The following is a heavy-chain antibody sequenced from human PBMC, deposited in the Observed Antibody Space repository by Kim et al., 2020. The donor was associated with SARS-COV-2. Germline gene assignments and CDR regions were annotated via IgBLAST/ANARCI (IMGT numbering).Heavy chain of an antibody. J-gene: IGHJ4*02. CDR2: ST. CDR3: ARGDGGYYYY. D-gene: IGHD3-22*01. Sequence: STHTAPKFHGRVTMTRDTSTSTVYMELSSLRSEDTAVYYCARGDGGYYYYWGQGTLVTVSS. V-gene: IGHV1-46*01.